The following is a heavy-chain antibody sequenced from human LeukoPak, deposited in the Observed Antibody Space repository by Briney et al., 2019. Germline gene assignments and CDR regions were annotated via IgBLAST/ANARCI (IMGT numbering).Heavy chain of an antibody. CDR1: GFTFSKYD. Sequence: GGSLRLSCTASGFTFSKYDMIWVRQAPGKGLEWVSVISGSGGSTYYADSVRGRFSISRDNSENTLYLQMNSLRAEDTAVYYCAKGGDGYNYYFDYWGQETLVTVSS. V-gene: IGHV3-23*01. CDR3: AKGGDGYNYYFDY. D-gene: IGHD5-24*01. CDR2: ISGSGGST. J-gene: IGHJ4*02.